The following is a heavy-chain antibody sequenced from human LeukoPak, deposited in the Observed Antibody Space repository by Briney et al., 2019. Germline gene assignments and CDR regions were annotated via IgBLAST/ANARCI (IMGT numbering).Heavy chain of an antibody. J-gene: IGHJ4*02. D-gene: IGHD2/OR15-2a*01. V-gene: IGHV3-23*01. CDR2: ITANTRGSIT. CDR1: GFSFSTYD. Sequence: GGSLRLSCVTSGFSFSTYDMSWVRQAPGEGLEWVSGITANTRGSITYYADSVKGRFTISRDSSKDTLYLQMNSLRAEDTAVYFCARGGYFSFDYWGQGTLVTVSS. CDR3: ARGGYFSFDY.